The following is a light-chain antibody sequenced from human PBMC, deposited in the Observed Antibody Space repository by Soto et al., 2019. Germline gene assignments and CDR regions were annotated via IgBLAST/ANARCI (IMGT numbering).Light chain of an antibody. CDR1: SSDVGGYNL. J-gene: IGLJ1*01. CDR2: EVS. CDR3: CSYAGSSTFYV. V-gene: IGLV2-23*02. Sequence: QSALTQPASVSGSPGQSITISCTGTSSDVGGYNLVPWYQQHPGKAPKLMIYEVSKRPSGVSNRFSGSKSGNTASLTISGLQAEDEADYYCCSYAGSSTFYVFGTGTKVNVL.